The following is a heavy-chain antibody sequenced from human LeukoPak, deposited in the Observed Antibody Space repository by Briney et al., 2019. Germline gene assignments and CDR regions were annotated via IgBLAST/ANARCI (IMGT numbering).Heavy chain of an antibody. V-gene: IGHV1-18*04. Sequence: GASVKVSCKTSGYTFTTYGITWVRQAPGQGLEWMGWISAYNGNTAYAQKFQGRVTVTTDTSTRTASMDLRSLRSDDTAVYYCAIVDTTVGFDYWGQGTLVTVSS. CDR3: AIVDTTVGFDY. J-gene: IGHJ4*02. CDR2: ISAYNGNT. D-gene: IGHD5-18*01. CDR1: GYTFTTYG.